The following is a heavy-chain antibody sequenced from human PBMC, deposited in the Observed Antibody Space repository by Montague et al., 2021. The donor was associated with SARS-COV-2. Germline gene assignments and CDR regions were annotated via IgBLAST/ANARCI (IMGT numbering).Heavy chain of an antibody. Sequence: SETLSLTCTVSGGSVSRISSHWGWIRQPPGKGLEYIGSFYYAGGTKYNPSLKSRITISVDTSDYQFSLKVNSVTAADTPVYFCARLYGSSFDYWGQGTLVTVSS. CDR1: GGSVSRISSH. CDR2: FYYAGGT. J-gene: IGHJ4*02. D-gene: IGHD4-17*01. CDR3: ARLYGSSFDY. V-gene: IGHV4-39*01.